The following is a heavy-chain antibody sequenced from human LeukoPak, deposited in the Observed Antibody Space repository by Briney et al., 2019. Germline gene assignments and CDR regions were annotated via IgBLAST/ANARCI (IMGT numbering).Heavy chain of an antibody. Sequence: GGSLRLSCAASGFTFSSYAMHWVRQAPGKGLEWVAVISYDGSNKYYADSVKGRFTISRDNSKNTLYLQMNSLRAEDTAVYYCARYGDGYTFDYWGQGTLVTVSS. J-gene: IGHJ4*02. V-gene: IGHV3-30*04. D-gene: IGHD5-24*01. CDR3: ARYGDGYTFDY. CDR1: GFTFSSYA. CDR2: ISYDGSNK.